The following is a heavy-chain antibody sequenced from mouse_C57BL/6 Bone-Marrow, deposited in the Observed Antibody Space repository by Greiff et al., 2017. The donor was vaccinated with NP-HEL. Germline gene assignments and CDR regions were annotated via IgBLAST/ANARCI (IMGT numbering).Heavy chain of an antibody. J-gene: IGHJ3*01. CDR3: TTWDYLAWFAY. V-gene: IGHV14-4*01. Sequence: VQLQQSGAELVRPGASVKLSCTASGFNIKDDYMHWVKQRPEQGLEWIGWIDPENGDTEYASKFQGKATITADTSSNTAYLQLSSLTSEDTAVYYCTTWDYLAWFAYWGQGTLVTVSA. CDR1: GFNIKDDY. D-gene: IGHD2-4*01. CDR2: IDPENGDT.